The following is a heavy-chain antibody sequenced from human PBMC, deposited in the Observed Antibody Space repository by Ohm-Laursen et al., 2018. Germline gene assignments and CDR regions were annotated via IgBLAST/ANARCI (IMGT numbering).Heavy chain of an antibody. CDR2: INPNNGGT. D-gene: IGHD6-19*01. J-gene: IGHJ5*02. CDR3: ARDPGAVAGTT. V-gene: IGHV1-2*02. Sequence: SVKVSCKASGYTFTGYYMHWVRQAPGQGLEWMGWINPNNGGTNYAQKFQGRVTITRDTSITTAYMELSRLRSDDTAVYYCARDPGAVAGTTWGQGTLVTVSS. CDR1: GYTFTGYY.